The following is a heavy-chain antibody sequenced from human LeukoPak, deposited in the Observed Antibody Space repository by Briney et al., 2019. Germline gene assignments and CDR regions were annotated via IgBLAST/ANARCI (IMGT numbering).Heavy chain of an antibody. D-gene: IGHD3-3*01. CDR1: GFSFSDYY. CDR2: ISSSGSNI. CDR3: ARDYDGGYMDV. J-gene: IGHJ6*03. V-gene: IGHV3-11*04. Sequence: GGSLRLSCAASGFSFSDYYMSWIRQAPGKGLEWISYISSSGSNIYADSVKGRFTISRDKAKNSLYLQMNSLRAEDTAVYYCARDYDGGYMDVWGKGPRSPSP.